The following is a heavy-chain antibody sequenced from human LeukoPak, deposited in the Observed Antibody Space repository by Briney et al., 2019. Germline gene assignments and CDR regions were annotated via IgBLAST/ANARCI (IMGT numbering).Heavy chain of an antibody. J-gene: IGHJ4*02. CDR2: ISSSSSYI. Sequence: GGSLRLSCAASGFTFSSYSMNWVRQAPGKGLEWVSSISSSSSYIYYADSVKGRFTISRDNAKNSLYLQMSTLRAEDTAVYFCARGITSGPRRYDVRNFDYWGQGTPVTVSS. V-gene: IGHV3-21*06. CDR3: ARGITSGPRRYDVRNFDY. CDR1: GFTFSSYS. D-gene: IGHD5-12*01.